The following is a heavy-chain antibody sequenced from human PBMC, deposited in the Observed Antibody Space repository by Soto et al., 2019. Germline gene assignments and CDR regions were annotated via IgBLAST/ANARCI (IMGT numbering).Heavy chain of an antibody. CDR1: GYSISSSNW. CDR2: IYYSGST. J-gene: IGHJ3*02. Sequence: QVQLQESGPGLVKPSDTLSHTCAVSGYSISSSNWWGWIRQPPGKGLEWIGSIYYSGSTYYNPSLKSRVXTXVXXSTTHFSLKLSSVTAVDTAVYYCARKNGVLDAFDIWGQGTMVTVSS. CDR3: ARKNGVLDAFDI. D-gene: IGHD4-17*01. V-gene: IGHV4-28*01.